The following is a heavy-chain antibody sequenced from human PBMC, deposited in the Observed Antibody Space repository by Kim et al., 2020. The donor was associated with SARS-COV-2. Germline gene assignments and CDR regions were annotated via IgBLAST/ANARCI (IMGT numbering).Heavy chain of an antibody. CDR1: GYTFTSYG. CDR2: ISAYNGNT. Sequence: ASVKVSCKASGYTFTSYGISWVRQAPGQGLEWMGWISAYNGNTNYAQKLQGRVTMTTDTSTSTAYMELRSLRSDDTAVYYCARDYYDILTGYHSPVRVDVWGQGTTVTVSS. D-gene: IGHD3-9*01. J-gene: IGHJ6*02. CDR3: ARDYYDILTGYHSPVRVDV. V-gene: IGHV1-18*04.